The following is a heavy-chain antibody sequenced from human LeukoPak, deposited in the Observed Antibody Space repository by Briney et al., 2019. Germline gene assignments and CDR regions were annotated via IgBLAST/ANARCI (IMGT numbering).Heavy chain of an antibody. CDR1: GFTFSSYG. V-gene: IGHV3-33*01. D-gene: IGHD6-19*01. J-gene: IGHJ4*02. CDR3: ARDLGSSGWPADY. Sequence: PGGSLRLSCAASGFTFSSYGMHWVRQAPGKGLEWVAVIWYDGSSKYYADSVKGRFTISRDNSKNTLYLQMNSLRAEDTAVYYCARDLGSSGWPADYWGQGTLVTVSS. CDR2: IWYDGSSK.